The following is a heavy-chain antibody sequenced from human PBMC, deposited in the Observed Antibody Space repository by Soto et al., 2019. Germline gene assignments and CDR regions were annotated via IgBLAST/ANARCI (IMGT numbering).Heavy chain of an antibody. J-gene: IGHJ3*02. Sequence: PSETLSLTCTVSGGSISSGGYYWSWIRQHPGKGLEWIGYIYYSGSTYYNPSLKSRVTISVDTSKNQFSLKLSSVTAADTAVYYCARVVSYDSSGPGAFDIWGQGTMVTVSS. D-gene: IGHD3-22*01. CDR3: ARVVSYDSSGPGAFDI. V-gene: IGHV4-31*03. CDR1: GGSISSGGYY. CDR2: IYYSGST.